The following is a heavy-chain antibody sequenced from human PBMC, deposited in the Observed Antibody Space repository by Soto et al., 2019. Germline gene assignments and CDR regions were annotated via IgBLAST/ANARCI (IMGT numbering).Heavy chain of an antibody. J-gene: IGHJ2*01. CDR2: IGTTDDT. CDR3: VRDRDDYRYPLPSGFFDL. CDR1: GFTFRTCD. Sequence: EVQLVESGGGLVQPGGSLRLSCAASGFTFRTCDMHWVRQGTGKGLEWVSSIGTTDDTYYSASVKGRFTISREDAKDSLYLQMNNLRAEDTAVYYCVRDRDDYRYPLPSGFFDLWGRGTLVTVSS. V-gene: IGHV3-13*01. D-gene: IGHD4-17*01.